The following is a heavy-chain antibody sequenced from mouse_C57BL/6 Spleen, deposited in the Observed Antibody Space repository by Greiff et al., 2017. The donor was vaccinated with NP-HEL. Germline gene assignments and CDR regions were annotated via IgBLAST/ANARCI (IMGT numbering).Heavy chain of an antibody. CDR1: GFTFSNYW. D-gene: IGHD2-3*01. J-gene: IGHJ2*01. CDR2: IRLKSDNYAT. V-gene: IGHV6-3*01. CDR3: TGDGYY. Sequence: EVKLQESGGGLVQPGGSMKLSCVASGFTFSNYWMNWVRQSPEKGLEWVAQIRLKSDNYATHYAESVKGRFTISRDVSKSSLYLQMNNLRAEDTGIYYCTGDGYYWGQGTTLTVSS.